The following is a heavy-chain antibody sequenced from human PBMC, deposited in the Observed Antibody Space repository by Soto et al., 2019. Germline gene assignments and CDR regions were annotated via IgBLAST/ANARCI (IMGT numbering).Heavy chain of an antibody. CDR3: AGGGRNRGWPSH. D-gene: IGHD6-19*01. Sequence: QVQLQQWGAGLLKPSETLSLTCAVYGGSVSGYYWSWIRQPPGRGLEWIGEINHSGSTNYNPSLKSPVTISVDPSKNQFSPKLSSVTAAGTAGYYWAGGGRNRGWPSHWGKGTTVTVSS. CDR2: INHSGST. V-gene: IGHV4-34*01. CDR1: GGSVSGYY. J-gene: IGHJ6*04.